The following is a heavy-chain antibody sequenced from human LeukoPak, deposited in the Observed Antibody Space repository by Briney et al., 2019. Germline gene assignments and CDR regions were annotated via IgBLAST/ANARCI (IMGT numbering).Heavy chain of an antibody. CDR3: ARARYCGGDCYTEGLDY. CDR1: GFTFSSYH. V-gene: IGHV3-21*01. Sequence: GGSLRLSREVSGFTFSSYHMNWVRQAPGKGLEWVSSIGSSGSYIYYADSLTGRFTISRDNAKNSLYLQMNSLRAEDTAVYYCARARYCGGDCYTEGLDYWGQGTLVTVSS. J-gene: IGHJ4*02. D-gene: IGHD2-21*02. CDR2: IGSSGSYI.